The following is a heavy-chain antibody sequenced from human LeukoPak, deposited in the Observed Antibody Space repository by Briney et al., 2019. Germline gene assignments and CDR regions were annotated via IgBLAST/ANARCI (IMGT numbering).Heavy chain of an antibody. CDR2: ISTSSSYI. Sequence: PGGSLRLSCAASGFTFSSYSMNWIRQAPGKGLEWVSSISTSSSYIYYADSVKGRLTISRDNAKNSLYLQMNSLRAEDTAVYYCARDRYSTSWSYFDYWGQGTLVTVSS. J-gene: IGHJ4*02. CDR3: ARDRYSTSWSYFDY. CDR1: GFTFSSYS. V-gene: IGHV3-21*01. D-gene: IGHD6-13*01.